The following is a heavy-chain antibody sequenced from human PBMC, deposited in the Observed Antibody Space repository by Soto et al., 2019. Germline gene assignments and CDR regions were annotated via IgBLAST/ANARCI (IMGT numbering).Heavy chain of an antibody. Sequence: QVQLQESGPGLVKPSQTLSLTCTVSGGSISSGGYYWSWIRQHPGKGLEWIGYIYYSGSTYYNPSLESRVTISVDTSKNQFSLKRSSVTAADTAVYYCARDLIAVADTGGGWFDPWGQGTLVTVSS. D-gene: IGHD6-19*01. CDR3: ARDLIAVADTGGGWFDP. CDR1: GGSISSGGYY. J-gene: IGHJ5*02. CDR2: IYYSGST. V-gene: IGHV4-31*03.